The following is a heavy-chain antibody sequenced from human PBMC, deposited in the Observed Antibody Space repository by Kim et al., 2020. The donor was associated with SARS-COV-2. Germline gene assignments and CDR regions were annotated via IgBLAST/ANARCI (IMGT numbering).Heavy chain of an antibody. D-gene: IGHD6-6*01. V-gene: IGHV1-3*01. Sequence: ASVKVSCKASGYTFTSYAMHWVRQAPGQRLEWMGWINAGNGNTKYSQKFQGRVTITRDTSASTAYMELSSLRSEDTAVYYCARNSLDSHSAAWSRQLVAYSGYFDYWGQGTLVTVSS. CDR3: ARNSLDSHSAAWSRQLVAYSGYFDY. CDR2: INAGNGNT. CDR1: GYTFTSYA. J-gene: IGHJ4*02.